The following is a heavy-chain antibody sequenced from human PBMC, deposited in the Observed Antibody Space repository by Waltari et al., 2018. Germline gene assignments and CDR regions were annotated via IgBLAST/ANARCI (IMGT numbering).Heavy chain of an antibody. CDR3: ARDNGDYGDYDY. D-gene: IGHD4-17*01. Sequence: EVQLVESGGGLVQPGGSLRLSCAASGFTFSSDEMTWVRQAPGKGLEWVSYISSSGSTIYYADSVKGRFTISRDNAKNSLYLQMNSLRAEDTAVYYCARDNGDYGDYDYWGQGTLVTVSS. CDR2: ISSSGSTI. J-gene: IGHJ4*02. CDR1: GFTFSSDE. V-gene: IGHV3-48*03.